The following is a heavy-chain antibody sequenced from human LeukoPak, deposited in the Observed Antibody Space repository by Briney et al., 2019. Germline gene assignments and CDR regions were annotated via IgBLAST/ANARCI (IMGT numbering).Heavy chain of an antibody. CDR3: ARDLIMRATHY. V-gene: IGHV3-21*01. CDR2: ITSSGGFI. J-gene: IGHJ4*02. Sequence: GGSLRLSCAASGFTFSSYSMNWVRQAPGKGLEWVSSITSSGGFIYYADSVKGRFTISRDNAKNSLYLQMNSLRAEDTAVYYCARDLIMRATHYWGQGTLFTVSS. CDR1: GFTFSSYS. D-gene: IGHD1-26*01.